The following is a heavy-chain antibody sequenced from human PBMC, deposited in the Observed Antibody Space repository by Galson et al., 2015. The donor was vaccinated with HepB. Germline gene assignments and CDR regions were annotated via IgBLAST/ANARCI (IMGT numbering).Heavy chain of an antibody. CDR3: AKGQPRTSIFGVVIMAWDY. J-gene: IGHJ4*02. CDR1: GFTFSGYA. V-gene: IGHV3-30*04. CDR2: ISNDGSNR. Sequence: SLRLSCAASGFTFSGYAMHWVRQAPGKGLEWVAVISNDGSNRYYADSVKGRFTISRDNSKNTQYMQMNSLRVDDTAVYFCAKGQPRTSIFGVVIMAWDYWGQGTLVTVSS. D-gene: IGHD3-3*02.